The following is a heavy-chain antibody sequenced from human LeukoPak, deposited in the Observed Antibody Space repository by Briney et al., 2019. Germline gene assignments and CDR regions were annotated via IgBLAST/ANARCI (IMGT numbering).Heavy chain of an antibody. CDR1: GGPISTYQ. D-gene: IGHD4-17*01. Sequence: SETLSLTCTVSGGPISTYQWSWIRQPPGKGLEWIGYIYYTGSTNYNPSLRSRVTISLDTSKNQFSLRVNSVTAADTAVYYCARRTTVTPNWFDPWGQGTLVTASS. CDR3: ARRTTVTPNWFDP. CDR2: IYYTGST. V-gene: IGHV4-59*08. J-gene: IGHJ5*02.